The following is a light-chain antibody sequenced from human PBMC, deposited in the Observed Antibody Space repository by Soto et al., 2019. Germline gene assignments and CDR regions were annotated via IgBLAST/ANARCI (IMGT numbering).Light chain of an antibody. Sequence: QSALTQPASVSGSPGQSITISCTGTSNDIGANNYVSWYQHHPGKAPKILIYEAANRPSGVSHRFSASKSGNTASLTISGLQAEEEADYFCTSYTSTTTLVFGGGTKLTVL. CDR3: TSYTSTTTLV. CDR2: EAA. V-gene: IGLV2-14*01. J-gene: IGLJ2*01. CDR1: SNDIGANNY.